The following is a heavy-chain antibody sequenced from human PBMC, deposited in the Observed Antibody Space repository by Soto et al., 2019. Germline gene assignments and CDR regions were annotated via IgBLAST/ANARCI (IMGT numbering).Heavy chain of an antibody. CDR3: ARDPRCSGGSCYSAGMDV. Sequence: GSVKVSCQASGYTFTSYAMHWVRQAPGQGLEGMGWINAGNGNTKYSQKFQGRVTITRDTSASTAYMELSSLRSEDTAVYYCARDPRCSGGSCYSAGMDVWGQGTTVTVSS. J-gene: IGHJ6*02. V-gene: IGHV1-3*01. CDR1: GYTFTSYA. D-gene: IGHD2-15*01. CDR2: INAGNGNT.